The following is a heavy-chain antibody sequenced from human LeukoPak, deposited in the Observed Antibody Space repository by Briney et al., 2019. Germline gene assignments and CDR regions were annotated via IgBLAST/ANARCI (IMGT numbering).Heavy chain of an antibody. Sequence: GGSLRLSCAASGFTFSSYSMNWVRQAPGKGLEWVSYISSSSSTIYYADSVKGRFTISRDNAKNSLYLQMNSLRAEDTAVYYCAREGIIVATIALDYWGQGTLVTVSS. V-gene: IGHV3-48*04. CDR3: AREGIIVATIALDY. J-gene: IGHJ4*02. D-gene: IGHD5-12*01. CDR1: GFTFSSYS. CDR2: ISSSSSTI.